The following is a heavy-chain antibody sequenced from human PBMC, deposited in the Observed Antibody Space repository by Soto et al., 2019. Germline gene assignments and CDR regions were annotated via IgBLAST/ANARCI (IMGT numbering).Heavy chain of an antibody. CDR2: ISGSGGST. J-gene: IGHJ6*02. CDR3: ARDSWSGYSYYYYGMDV. CDR1: GFTFSSYA. Sequence: GGSLRLSCAASGFTFSSYAMSWVRQAPGKGLEWVSAISGSGGSTYYADSVKGRFTISRDNSKNTLYLQMNSLRAEDTAVYYCARDSWSGYSYYYYGMDVWGQGTTVTVSS. D-gene: IGHD3-3*01. V-gene: IGHV3-23*01.